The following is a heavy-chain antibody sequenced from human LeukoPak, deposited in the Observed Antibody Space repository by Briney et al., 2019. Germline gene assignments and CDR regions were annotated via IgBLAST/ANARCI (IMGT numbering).Heavy chain of an antibody. D-gene: IGHD3-10*02. CDR1: VYTFTIYS. CDR2: ISTYNGNT. Sequence: ASVNLSFTSSVYTFTIYSISWVRLPPPQGQEWMGCISTYNGNTNYSQTLHGRRTMTTDTSVSTANMELRRLRCDDTAVYYCAKDPYVRSSRGYGMDVWGQGTTVTVSS. J-gene: IGHJ6*02. V-gene: IGHV1-18*01. CDR3: AKDPYVRSSRGYGMDV.